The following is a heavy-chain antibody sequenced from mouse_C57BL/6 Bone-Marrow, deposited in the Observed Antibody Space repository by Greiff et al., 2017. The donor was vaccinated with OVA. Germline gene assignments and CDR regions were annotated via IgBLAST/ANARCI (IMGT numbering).Heavy chain of an antibody. J-gene: IGHJ1*03. D-gene: IGHD2-5*01. V-gene: IGHV1-47*01. Sequence: LVESGAELVKPGASVKMSCKASGYTFTTYPIEWMKQNHGKSLEWIGNFHPYNDDTKYNEKFKGKATLTVEKSSSTVYLELSRLTSDDSAVYYCARRGDSNVYWYFDVWGTGTTVTVSS. CDR2: FHPYNDDT. CDR1: GYTFTTYP. CDR3: ARRGDSNVYWYFDV.